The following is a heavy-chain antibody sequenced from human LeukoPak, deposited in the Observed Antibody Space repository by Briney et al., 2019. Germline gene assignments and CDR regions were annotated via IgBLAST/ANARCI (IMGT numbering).Heavy chain of an antibody. Sequence: SETLSLTCTVSGGSISSSSYYWGWIRQPPGKGLEWIGSIYYSGSTYYNPSLKSRVTISVDTSKNQFSLKLSSVTAADTAVYYCARHGGTYYDFWSGLLGDYYYYGMDVWGQGTTVTVSS. CDR2: IYYSGST. D-gene: IGHD3-3*01. V-gene: IGHV4-39*01. CDR1: GGSISSSSYY. CDR3: ARHGGTYYDFWSGLLGDYYYYGMDV. J-gene: IGHJ6*02.